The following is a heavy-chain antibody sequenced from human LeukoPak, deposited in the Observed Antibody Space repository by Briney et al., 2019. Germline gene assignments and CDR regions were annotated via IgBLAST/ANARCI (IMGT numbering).Heavy chain of an antibody. Sequence: GGSLRLSCAASGFTFSSYAMSWVRQAPGKGLEWVSAISGSGGSTYYADSVKGRFTVSRDNSKNTLYLQMNSLRAEDTAVYCCAKRKKYSGSYSEGYWGQGTLVTVSS. CDR2: ISGSGGST. V-gene: IGHV3-23*01. CDR1: GFTFSSYA. J-gene: IGHJ4*02. CDR3: AKRKKYSGSYSEGY. D-gene: IGHD1-26*01.